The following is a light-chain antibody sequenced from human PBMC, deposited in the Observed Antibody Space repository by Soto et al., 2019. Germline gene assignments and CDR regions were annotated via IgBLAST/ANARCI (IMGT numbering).Light chain of an antibody. CDR1: QSVSSSY. J-gene: IGKJ1*01. CDR2: GAS. Sequence: EFVLTQSPCTLSLSPGERATLSCRASQSVSSSYLAWYQQKPGQAPRLLIYGASSRATGIPDRFSGSGSGTDFALTISRLEPEDFAVYYCQQYVRSRWTFGQGTKVEIK. V-gene: IGKV3-20*01. CDR3: QQYVRSRWT.